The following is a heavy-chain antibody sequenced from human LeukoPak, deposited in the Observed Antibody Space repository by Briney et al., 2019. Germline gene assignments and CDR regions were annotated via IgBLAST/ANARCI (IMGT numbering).Heavy chain of an antibody. CDR2: IYYSGST. D-gene: IGHD2-2*01. J-gene: IGHJ4*02. V-gene: IGHV4-59*01. CDR1: GGSISSYY. CDR3: ARDSAYQLGGFDY. Sequence: PSETLSLTCTVSGGSISSYYWSWIRQPPGKGLEWIGYIYYSGSTNYNPSLKSRVTISVDTSKNQFSPKLSSVTAADTAVYYCARDSAYQLGGFDYWGQGTLVTVSS.